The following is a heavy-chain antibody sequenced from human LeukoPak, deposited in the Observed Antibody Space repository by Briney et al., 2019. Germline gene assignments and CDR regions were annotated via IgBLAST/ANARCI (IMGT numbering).Heavy chain of an antibody. CDR1: GFTVSSNY. D-gene: IGHD1-26*01. J-gene: IGHJ4*02. Sequence: GGSLRLSCAAPGFTVSSNYMSWVRQAPGKGLEWVSVIYSGGSTYYADSVKGRFTISRDNSKNTLFLQMNSLRAEDTAVYYCARKGSGSYFDFWGQGTLVTVSS. CDR2: IYSGGST. V-gene: IGHV3-66*01. CDR3: ARKGSGSYFDF.